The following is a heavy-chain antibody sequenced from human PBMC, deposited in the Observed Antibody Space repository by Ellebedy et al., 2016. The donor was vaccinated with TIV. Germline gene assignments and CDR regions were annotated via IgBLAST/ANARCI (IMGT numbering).Heavy chain of an antibody. CDR1: GFTFSSYW. V-gene: IGHV3-53*01. Sequence: GESLKISCAASGFTFSSYWMSWVRQAPGKGLEWVSVIYSGGSTYYADSVKGRFTISRDNSKNTLYLQMNSLRAEDTAVYYCARESNLCSSTSCYGYWGQGTPVTVSS. CDR2: IYSGGST. CDR3: ARESNLCSSTSCYGY. D-gene: IGHD2-2*01. J-gene: IGHJ4*02.